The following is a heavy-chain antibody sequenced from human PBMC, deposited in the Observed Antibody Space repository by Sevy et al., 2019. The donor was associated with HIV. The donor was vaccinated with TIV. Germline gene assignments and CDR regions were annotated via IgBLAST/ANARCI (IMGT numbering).Heavy chain of an antibody. V-gene: IGHV3-49*03. D-gene: IGHD6-13*01. CDR1: GFTFGDYA. Sequence: GGSLRLSCTTSGFTFGDYAMSWFRQAPGKGLEWVGFIRTTASGGTTDYAASVKGTFIISRDDSKSIAYLQMNSLKTEDTAVYYSTRSFSVTWYPHYWGQGTLVTVSS. J-gene: IGHJ4*02. CDR2: IRTTASGGTT. CDR3: TRSFSVTWYPHY.